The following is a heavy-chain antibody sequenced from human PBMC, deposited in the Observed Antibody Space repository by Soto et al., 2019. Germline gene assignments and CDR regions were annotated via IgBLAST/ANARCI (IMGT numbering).Heavy chain of an antibody. D-gene: IGHD2-21*02. Sequence: PGESLNISCNGSGYTFTRNWIGWVRQMPGKGLEWMGIIFPIDSDTRYSPSSQGQVTISADNSISTAYLQWSSLKASDTAIYYCATPGGRDFNAWDVWGQGKMVTGS. CDR2: IFPIDSDT. J-gene: IGHJ3*01. CDR1: GYTFTRNW. V-gene: IGHV5-51*01. CDR3: ATPGGRDFNAWDV.